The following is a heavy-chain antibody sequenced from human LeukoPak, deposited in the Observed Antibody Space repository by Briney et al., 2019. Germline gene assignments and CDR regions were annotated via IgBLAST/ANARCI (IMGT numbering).Heavy chain of an antibody. CDR2: INTNTGTP. Sequence: GASVKVSCKASGYTFSSYAMNWVRQAPGQGLEWMGWINTNTGTPTYAQGFTGRFVFSLDTSVSTAYYCARGHSYYETSGFHRRGGHWGQGAPVIVSS. CDR3: RGGH. V-gene: IGHV7-4-1*01. CDR1: GYTFSSYA. J-gene: IGHJ4*02. D-gene: IGHD3-22*01.